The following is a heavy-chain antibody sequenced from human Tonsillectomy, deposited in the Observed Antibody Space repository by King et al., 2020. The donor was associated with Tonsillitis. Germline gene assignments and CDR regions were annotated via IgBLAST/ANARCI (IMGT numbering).Heavy chain of an antibody. Sequence: VQLVESGGGLVQPGGSLRLSCAASGFTFSSYAMSWVRQAPGKGLEWVSAISGSGGSTYYADSVKGRFTISRDNSKNTLYLQMNSQRAEDTAVYYCAKDYFRSSSYYYGMDVWGQGTTVTVSS. CDR1: GFTFSSYA. V-gene: IGHV3-23*04. J-gene: IGHJ6*02. D-gene: IGHD2/OR15-2a*01. CDR3: AKDYFRSSSYYYGMDV. CDR2: ISGSGGST.